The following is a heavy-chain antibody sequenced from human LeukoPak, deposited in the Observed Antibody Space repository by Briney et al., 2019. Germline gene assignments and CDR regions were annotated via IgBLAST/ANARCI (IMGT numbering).Heavy chain of an antibody. Sequence: PGGSLRLSCAVSGFTVSGNYMSWIRQAPGKGLEWVSGINWNGGSTGYADSVKGRFTISRDNAKNSLYLQMNSLRAEDTALYYCASSVKQRDAFDIWGQGTMVTVSS. V-gene: IGHV3-20*04. CDR1: GFTVSGNY. CDR2: INWNGGST. J-gene: IGHJ3*02. CDR3: ASSVKQRDAFDI. D-gene: IGHD6-25*01.